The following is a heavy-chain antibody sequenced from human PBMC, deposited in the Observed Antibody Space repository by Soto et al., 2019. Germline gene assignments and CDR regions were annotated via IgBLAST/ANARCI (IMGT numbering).Heavy chain of an antibody. D-gene: IGHD6-6*01. CDR2: INAGNGNT. V-gene: IGHV1-3*05. CDR3: ARDQRPASPFDY. Sequence: QVQLVQSGAEEKKPGASVKVSCKASGYTFTSYAMYWVRQAPGQRLEWMGWINAGNGNTKYSQKFQGRVTITRDTSASTAYMELSSLRSEDTAVYYCARDQRPASPFDYWGQGTLVTVSS. J-gene: IGHJ4*02. CDR1: GYTFTSYA.